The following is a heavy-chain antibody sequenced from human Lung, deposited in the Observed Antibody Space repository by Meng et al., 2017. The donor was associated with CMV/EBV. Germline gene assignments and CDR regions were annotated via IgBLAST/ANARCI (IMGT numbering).Heavy chain of an antibody. CDR2: INPGDSDT. Sequence: GEXXKISCKYFGYSFTNCWIGWVRQMPGKGLEWMGIINPGDSDTQYRASFQGQVTISADKSINTAYLQWGSLKASDTAMYYCAIRWRYGNGPYFDYLGQGXLVTVSS. CDR3: AIRWRYGNGPYFDY. V-gene: IGHV5-51*01. J-gene: IGHJ4*02. CDR1: GYSFTNCW. D-gene: IGHD2-8*01.